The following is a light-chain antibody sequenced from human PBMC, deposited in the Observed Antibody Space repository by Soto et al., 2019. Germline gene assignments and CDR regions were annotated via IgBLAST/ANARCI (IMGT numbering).Light chain of an antibody. Sequence: QSALTQPASVSGSPGQSITISCTGTSSDVGAYNYVSWYQQHPGKAPKLMIYEVSDRPSGLSNRFSGSKSGNTASLTISGLQAEDEADYYCSSYTSSSTVVFGGGTKRTVL. J-gene: IGLJ2*01. V-gene: IGLV2-14*01. CDR2: EVS. CDR1: SSDVGAYNY. CDR3: SSYTSSSTVV.